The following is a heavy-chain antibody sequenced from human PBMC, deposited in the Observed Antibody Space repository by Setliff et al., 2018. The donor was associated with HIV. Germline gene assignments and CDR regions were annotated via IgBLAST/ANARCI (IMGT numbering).Heavy chain of an antibody. CDR1: GFTFSSYG. CDR2: ISGRSSDP. D-gene: IGHD6-19*01. CDR3: VRPVREPVD. V-gene: IGHV3-21*05. Sequence: GGSLRLSCAAFGFTFSSYGMSWVRQAPGKGLEWVSYISGRSSDPNYADSVKGRFTISRDNAKNSVYLQMNSLRAEDTAMYYCVRPVREPVDWGRGTLVTVSS. J-gene: IGHJ4*02.